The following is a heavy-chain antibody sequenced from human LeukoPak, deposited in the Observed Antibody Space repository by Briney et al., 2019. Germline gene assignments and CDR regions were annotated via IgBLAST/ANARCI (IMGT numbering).Heavy chain of an antibody. CDR1: GASFNTGDYY. V-gene: IGHV4-31*03. CDR3: ARGAPPDS. CDR2: IYNSGST. Sequence: NPSETLSLTCIVSGASFNTGDYYWNWIRQHPGKGLEWIGYIYNSGSTYYNPFLKSRVTISVDTSKNHFSLRLTSVTAADSAVYYCARGAPPDSWGQGNLVTVSS. J-gene: IGHJ4*02.